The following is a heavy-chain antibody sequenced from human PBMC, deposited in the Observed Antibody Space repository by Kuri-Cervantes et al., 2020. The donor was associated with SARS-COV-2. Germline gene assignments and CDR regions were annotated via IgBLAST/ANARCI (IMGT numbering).Heavy chain of an antibody. V-gene: IGHV3-43*02. Sequence: GESLKISCAASGFTFDDYAMHWVRQAPGKGLELVSLNSGDGGSTYYADSVKGRFTISRDNAKNSLYLQMNSLRAEDTAVYYCARDSSYYGSGSYCCFDYWGQGTLVTVSS. CDR2: NSGDGGST. CDR3: ARDSSYYGSGSYCCFDY. J-gene: IGHJ4*02. CDR1: GFTFDDYA. D-gene: IGHD3-10*01.